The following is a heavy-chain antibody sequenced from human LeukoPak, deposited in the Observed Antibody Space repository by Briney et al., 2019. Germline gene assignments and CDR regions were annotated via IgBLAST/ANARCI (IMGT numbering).Heavy chain of an antibody. CDR2: IYYSGST. CDR3: ARKGGFGELSWFDP. D-gene: IGHD3-10*01. V-gene: IGHV4-59*01. J-gene: IGHJ5*02. CDR1: GGSISSYY. Sequence: SEALSPTCTVSGGSISSYYWSWIRQPPGKGLEWIGYIYYSGSTNYNPSLKSRVTISVDTSKNQFSLKLSSVTAADTAVYYCARKGGFGELSWFDPWGQGTLVTVSS.